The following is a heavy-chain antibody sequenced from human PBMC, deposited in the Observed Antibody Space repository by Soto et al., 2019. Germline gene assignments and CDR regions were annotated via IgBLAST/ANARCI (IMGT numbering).Heavy chain of an antibody. V-gene: IGHV4-31*03. D-gene: IGHD3-22*01. CDR3: ATGYYDSSWGAFDI. CDR2: IYYSGST. J-gene: IGHJ3*02. CDR1: GGSISSGGYY. Sequence: QVQLQESGPGLVKPSQTLSLTCTVSGGSISSGGYYWSWIRQHPGKGLEWIGYIYYSGSTYYNPSLNSRVTISVDTSKTQFSLKLSSVTAADTAVYYCATGYYDSSWGAFDIWGQGTMVTVSS.